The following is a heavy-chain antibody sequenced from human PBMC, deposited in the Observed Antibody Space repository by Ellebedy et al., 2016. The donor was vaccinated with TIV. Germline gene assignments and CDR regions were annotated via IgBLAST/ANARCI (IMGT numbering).Heavy chain of an antibody. Sequence: GESLKISCAASGFTLSTHWMSWVRQAPGKGLEWVSDIYSDGRTYYHDSVKGRFTISRDNSKNTLFLQMNSLTVEDTAVYYCAREPVPTWAFDCWGQGTLVTVSS. CDR1: GFTLSTHW. CDR3: AREPVPTWAFDC. V-gene: IGHV3-66*01. D-gene: IGHD4-11*01. CDR2: IYSDGRT. J-gene: IGHJ4*02.